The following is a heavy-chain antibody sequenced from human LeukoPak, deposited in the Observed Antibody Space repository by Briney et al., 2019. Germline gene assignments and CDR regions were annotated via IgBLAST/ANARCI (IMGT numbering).Heavy chain of an antibody. CDR1: GFTFSSYG. CDR2: ISYDGSNK. V-gene: IGHV3-30*03. Sequence: GRSVSLPCAASGFTFSSYGMHGARQAPGKGLEGVAVISYDGSNKYYADSVKGRFTISRDNSKNTLYLQMNSLRAEDTAVYGCATDYYDSSSPNGDAFLMWGGRTIDSVSS. CDR3: ATDYYDSSSPNGDAFLM. D-gene: IGHD3-22*01. J-gene: IGHJ3*02.